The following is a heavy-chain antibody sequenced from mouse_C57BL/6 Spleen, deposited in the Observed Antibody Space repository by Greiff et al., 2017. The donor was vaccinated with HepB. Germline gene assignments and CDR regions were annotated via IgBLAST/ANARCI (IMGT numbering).Heavy chain of an antibody. CDR2: ISDGGSYT. CDR3: ARVDYYEVYFDY. D-gene: IGHD1-1*01. V-gene: IGHV5-4*03. J-gene: IGHJ2*01. Sequence: EVKVVESGGGLVKPGGSLKLSCAASGFTFSSYAMSWVRQTPEKRLEWVATISDGGSYTYYPDNVKGRFTISRDNAKNNLYLQMSHLKSEDTAMYYCARVDYYEVYFDYWGQGTTLTVSS. CDR1: GFTFSSYA.